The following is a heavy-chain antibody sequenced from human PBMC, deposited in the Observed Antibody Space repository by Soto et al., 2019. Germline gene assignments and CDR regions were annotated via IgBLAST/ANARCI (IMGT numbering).Heavy chain of an antibody. CDR1: GFTFSTYW. J-gene: IGHJ4*02. Sequence: GGSLRLSCAASGFTFSTYWMHWVRQGPGRGLVWVSRISSDGSSTTYADSVKGRFTTSRDNARNTLYLQMDSLRAEDTAIYYCARATGSNNPFDSWGQGTLVTVSS. CDR2: ISSDGSST. D-gene: IGHD2-15*01. CDR3: ARATGSNNPFDS. V-gene: IGHV3-74*01.